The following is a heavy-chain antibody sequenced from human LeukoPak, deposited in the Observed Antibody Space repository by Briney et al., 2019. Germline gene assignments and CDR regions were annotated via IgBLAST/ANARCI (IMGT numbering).Heavy chain of an antibody. CDR3: ARELMVRGVSYNWFDP. CDR1: GYTFTDYD. Sequence: ASVKVSCKTSGYTFTDYDITWVRQAPGQGLEWMGWINPNSGGTNYAQKFQGRVTMTRDTSISTAYMELSRLRSDDTAVYYCARELMVRGVSYNWFDPWGQGTLVTVSS. V-gene: IGHV1-2*02. D-gene: IGHD3-10*01. CDR2: INPNSGGT. J-gene: IGHJ5*02.